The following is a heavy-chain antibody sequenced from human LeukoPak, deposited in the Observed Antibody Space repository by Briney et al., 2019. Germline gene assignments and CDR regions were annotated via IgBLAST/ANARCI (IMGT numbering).Heavy chain of an antibody. CDR2: IYYSGST. CDR1: GGSISSYY. J-gene: IGHJ6*03. V-gene: IGHV4-59*01. CDR3: ARALFAWASGRYYYYMDV. Sequence: SETLSLTCTVSGGSISSYYWSWIRQPPGKGLEWIGYIYYSGSTNYNPSLKSRVTISVDTSKNQFSLRLSSVTAADTAVYYCARALFAWASGRYYYYMDVWGKGTTVTVSS. D-gene: IGHD6-25*01.